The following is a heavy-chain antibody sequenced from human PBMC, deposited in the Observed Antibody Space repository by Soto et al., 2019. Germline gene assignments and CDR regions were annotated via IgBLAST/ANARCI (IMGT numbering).Heavy chain of an antibody. CDR3: VRRHVSATGIDWFDP. CDR1: GYTFTDFY. CDR2: INAANGDT. J-gene: IGHJ5*02. D-gene: IGHD6-13*01. Sequence: ASVKVSCKFSGYTFTDFYIHWVRQVPGQRLEWMGWINAANGDTKYSPKFQGRVTITRDTSASTAYMELSSLRSEDTAVYYCVRRHVSATGIDWFDPWGQGTQVTVAS. V-gene: IGHV1-3*01.